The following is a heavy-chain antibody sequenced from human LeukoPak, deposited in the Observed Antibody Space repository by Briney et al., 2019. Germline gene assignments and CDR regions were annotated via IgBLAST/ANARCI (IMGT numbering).Heavy chain of an antibody. CDR3: ARDFEYSSSSEAFDI. V-gene: IGHV1-69*04. Sequence: ASVKVSCKASGGTFSSYAISWVRQAPGQGLEWMGRIIPILGIANYAQKFQGRVTITADKSTSTAYMELSSLRSEDTAVYYCARDFEYSSSSEAFDIWGQGTMVTVSS. J-gene: IGHJ3*02. CDR2: IIPILGIA. D-gene: IGHD6-6*01. CDR1: GGTFSSYA.